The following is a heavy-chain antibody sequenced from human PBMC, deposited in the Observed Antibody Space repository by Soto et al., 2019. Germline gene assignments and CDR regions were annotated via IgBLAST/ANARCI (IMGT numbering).Heavy chain of an antibody. Sequence: SETLSLTCTVSGGSISSYYWSWIRQPAGKGLEWIGRIYTSGSTNYNPSLKSRVTMSVDTSKNQFSLKLSSVTAADTAVYYCARSIPDYYDSSGYENDAFDIWGQGTMVTVS. CDR3: ARSIPDYYDSSGYENDAFDI. D-gene: IGHD3-22*01. J-gene: IGHJ3*02. CDR2: IYTSGST. V-gene: IGHV4-4*07. CDR1: GGSISSYY.